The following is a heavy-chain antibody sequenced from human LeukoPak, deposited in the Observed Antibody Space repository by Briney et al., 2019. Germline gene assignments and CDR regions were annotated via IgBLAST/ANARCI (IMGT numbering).Heavy chain of an antibody. V-gene: IGHV5-51*01. J-gene: IGHJ4*02. D-gene: IGHD2-15*01. CDR3: ARHTGYCSGGSCYGDF. Sequence: GESLKISCKGSGYTFHSYGIAWVRQMPGKGLEWMGIIYPGDSDTRYSPSFQGEVTISADKSIRTAYLQWSSLKASDTAVYYCARHTGYCSGGSCYGDFWGQGTLVTVSS. CDR1: GYTFHSYG. CDR2: IYPGDSDT.